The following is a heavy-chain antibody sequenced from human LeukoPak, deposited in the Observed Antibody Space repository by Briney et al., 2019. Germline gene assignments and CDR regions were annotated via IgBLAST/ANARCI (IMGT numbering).Heavy chain of an antibody. J-gene: IGHJ4*02. CDR2: MTSTGGNT. D-gene: IGHD3-9*01. CDR3: AKAKGGELTPLYYFDY. V-gene: IGHV3-23*01. Sequence: GRSLRLSCAASGFTFSRYAMSWVRQTPGKGLEWVSGMTSTGGNTYYADSVKGRCTISRDNSRNTLYLQINSLRAEDTAVYHCAKAKGGELTPLYYFDYWGQGTLVTVSS. CDR1: GFTFSRYA.